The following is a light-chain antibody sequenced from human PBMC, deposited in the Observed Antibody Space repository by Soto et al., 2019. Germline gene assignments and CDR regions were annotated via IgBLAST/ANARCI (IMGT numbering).Light chain of an antibody. CDR3: QQSDNLPLT. J-gene: IGKJ4*01. CDR2: HAS. V-gene: IGKV1-33*01. Sequence: DTQMTQSPSSLSASVGDRVTITCQASQGIAKYLHWYQQKPGKAPKLLIYHASNLQTGVPSRFSGSGSGTDFTLTIRSLQPEDIATYFCQQSDNLPLTFGGGTKGEI. CDR1: QGIAKY.